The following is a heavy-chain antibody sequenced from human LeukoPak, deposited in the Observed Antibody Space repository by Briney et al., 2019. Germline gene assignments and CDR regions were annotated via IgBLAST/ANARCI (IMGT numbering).Heavy chain of an antibody. CDR1: GFIFSNYG. CDR2: ISGSGVPT. D-gene: IGHD1-1*01. CDR3: AKDHIDTTFDY. J-gene: IGHJ4*02. V-gene: IGHV3-23*01. Sequence: GGSLRLSCGASGFIFSNYGMSWVRQAPGKGLVWVSSISGSGVPTYYADSVKGRFTVSRDNSKNTLYLQMNSLRAEDTAVYYCAKDHIDTTFDYWGQGTLVTVSS.